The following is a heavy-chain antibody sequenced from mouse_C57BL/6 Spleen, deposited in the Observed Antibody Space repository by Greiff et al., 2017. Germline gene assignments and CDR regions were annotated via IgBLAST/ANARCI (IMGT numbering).Heavy chain of an antibody. CDR2: IDPSDSET. J-gene: IGHJ1*03. D-gene: IGHD2-1*01. V-gene: IGHV1-52*01. CDR3: SRSKGNYWYFDV. Sequence: QVQLQQPGAELVRPGSSVKLSCKASGYTFTSYWMHWVKQRPIQGLEWIGNIDPSDSETHYNQKFKDKATLTVDKSSSTAFMHLSSLTSEDSAIYYCSRSKGNYWYFDVWGTGTTVTVSS. CDR1: GYTFTSYW.